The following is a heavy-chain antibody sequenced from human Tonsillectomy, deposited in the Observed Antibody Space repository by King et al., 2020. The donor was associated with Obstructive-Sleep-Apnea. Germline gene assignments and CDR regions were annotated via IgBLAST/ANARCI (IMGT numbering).Heavy chain of an antibody. V-gene: IGHV4-59*01. Sequence: QLQESGPGLVKPSETLSLTCTVSGGSISSYYWSWIRQPPGKGLEWIGYIYYSGSTNYNPSLKSRVTISVDTSKNQFSLKLSSVTAADTAVYYCARDGYYYGSGLDYWGQGTLVTVSS. CDR1: GGSISSYY. CDR3: ARDGYYYGSGLDY. CDR2: IYYSGST. D-gene: IGHD3-10*01. J-gene: IGHJ4*02.